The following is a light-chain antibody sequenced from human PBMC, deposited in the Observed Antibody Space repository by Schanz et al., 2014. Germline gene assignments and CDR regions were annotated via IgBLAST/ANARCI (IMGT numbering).Light chain of an antibody. CDR2: EVT. V-gene: IGLV2-8*01. CDR1: SSDVGGYNY. J-gene: IGLJ2*01. Sequence: QSALTQPPSASGSPGQSVTFSCTGTSSDVGGYNYVSWYQQHPGKAPKLMIYEVTKRPSGVPDRFSGSKSGNTASLTVSGLQAEDEADYYCSSYGGSNFVVFGGGTKLTVL. CDR3: SSYGGSNFVV.